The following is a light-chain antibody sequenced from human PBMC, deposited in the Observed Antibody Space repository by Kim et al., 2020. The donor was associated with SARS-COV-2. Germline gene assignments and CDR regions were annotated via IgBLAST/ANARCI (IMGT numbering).Light chain of an antibody. CDR3: QHSYSSWM. V-gene: IGKV1-39*01. Sequence: DIQMTQSPSSLSASVGDRVTITCRASQSISSYLNWYQQKPGKAPKLLIYAASSLQSGVPSRFSGSGSGTDFTLTISSLQPEDFATYYCQHSYSSWMFGQGTKLDIK. CDR1: QSISSY. J-gene: IGKJ1*01. CDR2: AAS.